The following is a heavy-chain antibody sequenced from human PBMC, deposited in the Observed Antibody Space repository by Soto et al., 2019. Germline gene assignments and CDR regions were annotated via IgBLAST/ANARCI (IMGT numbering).Heavy chain of an antibody. Sequence: GGSLRLSCAASGFTFSSYGMHWVRQAPGKGLEWVAVIWYDGSNKYYADSVKGRFTISRDNSKNTLYLQMNSLRAEDTALYYCARDGNYGDYPKEYYYYGMDVWGQGTTVTVSS. D-gene: IGHD4-17*01. J-gene: IGHJ6*02. CDR1: GFTFSSYG. V-gene: IGHV3-33*01. CDR3: ARDGNYGDYPKEYYYYGMDV. CDR2: IWYDGSNK.